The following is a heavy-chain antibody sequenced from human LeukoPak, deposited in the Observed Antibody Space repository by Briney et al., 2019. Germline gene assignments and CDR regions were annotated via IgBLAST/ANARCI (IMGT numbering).Heavy chain of an antibody. V-gene: IGHV5-51*01. CDR3: ARLVTYQLLERSYFDY. CDR1: GYSCTSYW. Sequence: GESLKISCKGSGYSCTSYWIGWVRQMPGKGLEWIGIIYPGDSDTRYSPSFQGQVTISPDKSISTAYLQWSSLKASDTAMYYCARLVTYQLLERSYFDYWGQGTLVTVSS. CDR2: IYPGDSDT. D-gene: IGHD2-2*01. J-gene: IGHJ4*02.